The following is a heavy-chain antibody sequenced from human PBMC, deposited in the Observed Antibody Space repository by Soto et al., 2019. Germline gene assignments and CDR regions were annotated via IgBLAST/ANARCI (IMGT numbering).Heavy chain of an antibody. J-gene: IGHJ5*02. CDR3: XXXRFLEWLVGXXDP. CDR2: IYYSGST. V-gene: IGHV4-30-4*01. Sequence: QVQLQESGPGLVKPSQTLSLTCTVSGGSISSGDYYWSWIRQPPGKGLEWIGYIYYSGSTYYNPSLKSRVXXXVDTSKNQFSLKLSXVXXXXXXXXXXXXXRFLEWLVGXXDPWGQXTLVT. D-gene: IGHD3-3*01. CDR1: GGSISSGDYY.